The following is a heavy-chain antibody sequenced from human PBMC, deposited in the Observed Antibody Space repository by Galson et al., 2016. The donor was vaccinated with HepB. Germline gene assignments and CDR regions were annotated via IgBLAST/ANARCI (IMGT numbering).Heavy chain of an antibody. J-gene: IGHJ4*02. V-gene: IGHV3-33*01. Sequence: SLRLSCAASGFTFSYYGMHWVRQAPGKGLGWVALIRYDGGDQYYADSRKGRFTISRDNSKNTLYLQMSSLRDEDTAVYYCARRVGTGDGGVPDYWGQGTLVTVSS. CDR3: ARRVGTGDGGVPDY. CDR1: GFTFSYYG. D-gene: IGHD2-8*02. CDR2: IRYDGGDQ.